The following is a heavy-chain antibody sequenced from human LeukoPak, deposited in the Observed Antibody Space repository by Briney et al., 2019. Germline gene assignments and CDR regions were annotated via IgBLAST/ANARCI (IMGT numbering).Heavy chain of an antibody. CDR1: GYIFTDYG. CDR2: ISSYNGNT. Sequence: ASVKVSCKASGYIFTDYGISWVRQAPGQGLEWMGWISSYNGNTNYAQKLQGRVTMTTDTSTSTAYMELRSLRAEDTALYYCAKDSRLLPPNWFDPWGQGTLVTVSS. V-gene: IGHV1-18*01. D-gene: IGHD2-15*01. CDR3: AKDSRLLPPNWFDP. J-gene: IGHJ5*02.